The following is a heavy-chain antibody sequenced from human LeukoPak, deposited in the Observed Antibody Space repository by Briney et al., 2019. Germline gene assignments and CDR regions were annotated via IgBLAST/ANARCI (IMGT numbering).Heavy chain of an antibody. CDR3: ARSETGEFDY. V-gene: IGHV3-30*03. CDR2: ISYDGSNE. Sequence: PGGSLRLSCAASGFTFSSYSMNWVRQAPGKGLEGVASISYDGSNEYYADSVKGRFTISRDDSKNTLYLQMISLRPEDTAVYYCARSETGEFDYWGQGTLVTVSS. J-gene: IGHJ4*02. D-gene: IGHD7-27*01. CDR1: GFTFSSYS.